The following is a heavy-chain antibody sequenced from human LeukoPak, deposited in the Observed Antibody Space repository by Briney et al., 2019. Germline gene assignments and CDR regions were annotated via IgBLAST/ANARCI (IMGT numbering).Heavy chain of an antibody. J-gene: IGHJ4*02. D-gene: IGHD3-10*01. CDR3: ARVPLLWFGNDY. V-gene: IGHV3-64*01. CDR1: GFTFSSYA. CDR2: ISSNGGST. Sequence: PGGSLRLSCAASGFTFSSYAMHWVRQAPGKGLEYVSAISSNGGSTYYANSVKGRFTISRDNSKNTLYLQMGSLRAEDMAVYYCARVPLLWFGNDYWGQGTLVTVSS.